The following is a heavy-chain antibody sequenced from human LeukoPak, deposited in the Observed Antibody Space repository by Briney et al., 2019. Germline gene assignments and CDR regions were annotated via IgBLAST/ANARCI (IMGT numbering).Heavy chain of an antibody. J-gene: IGHJ4*02. V-gene: IGHV3-30*18. CDR3: AKDSKYYDILTGYSHFDY. CDR2: ISYDGSNK. D-gene: IGHD3-9*01. Sequence: GRSLRLFCAASGFTFSSYGMHWVRQAPGKGLEWVAVISYDGSNKYYADSVKGRFTISRDNSKNTLYLQMNSLRAEDTAVYYCAKDSKYYDILTGYSHFDYWGQGTLVTVSS. CDR1: GFTFSSYG.